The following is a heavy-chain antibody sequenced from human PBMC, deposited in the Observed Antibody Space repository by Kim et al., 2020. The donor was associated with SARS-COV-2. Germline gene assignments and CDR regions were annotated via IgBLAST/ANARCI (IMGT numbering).Heavy chain of an antibody. V-gene: IGHV4-59*01. J-gene: IGHJ2*01. CDR2: IYYSGST. Sequence: SETLSLTCTVSGGSISSYYWSWIRQPPGKGLEWIGYIYYSGSTNYNPSLKSRVTISVDTSKNQFSLKLSSVTAADTAVYYCARDSGDYDILTGYYRDWYFDLWGRGTLVTVSS. D-gene: IGHD3-9*01. CDR1: GGSISSYY. CDR3: ARDSGDYDILTGYYRDWYFDL.